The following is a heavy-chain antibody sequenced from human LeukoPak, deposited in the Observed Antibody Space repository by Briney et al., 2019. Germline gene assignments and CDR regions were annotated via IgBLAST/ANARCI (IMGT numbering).Heavy chain of an antibody. D-gene: IGHD3-22*01. CDR1: GFTFSSYA. CDR3: ARRSGYYGEYFQH. CDR2: ISYDGSNK. V-gene: IGHV3-30*14. J-gene: IGHJ1*01. Sequence: GGSLRLSCAASGFTFSSYAMHWVRQAPGKGLEWVAVISYDGSNKYYADSVKGRFTISRDNSKNTAYLQMNSLRAEDTAVHYCARRSGYYGEYFQHWGQGTLVTVSP.